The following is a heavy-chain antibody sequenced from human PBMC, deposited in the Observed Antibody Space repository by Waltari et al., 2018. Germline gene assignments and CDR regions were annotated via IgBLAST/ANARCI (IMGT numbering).Heavy chain of an antibody. J-gene: IGHJ6*02. Sequence: EVQLLESGGGLVQPGGSLRLSCAASGFPFSSYAMSWVRQAPGKGLEGVSAISGSGGSTDYADSVKGRFTISRDNSKNTLYLQMNSLRAEDTAVYYCAKAVAGYYYYGMDVWGQGTTVTVSS. CDR3: AKAVAGYYYYGMDV. V-gene: IGHV3-23*01. D-gene: IGHD6-19*01. CDR2: ISGSGGST. CDR1: GFPFSSYA.